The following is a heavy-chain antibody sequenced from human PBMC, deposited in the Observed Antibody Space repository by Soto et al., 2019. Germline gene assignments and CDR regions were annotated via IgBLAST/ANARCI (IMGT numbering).Heavy chain of an antibody. J-gene: IGHJ4*02. CDR1: GFTFSSFA. CDR3: AGPGYSSQDY. Sequence: GSLRLSCAASGFTFSSFALSWVRQAPGKGLEWVSAISGSGDGTDYADSVKGRFTISRDNSKNTLYLQMNSPRAEDTAVYYCAGPGYSSQDYWGQGALVTVSS. CDR2: ISGSGDGT. D-gene: IGHD5-18*01. V-gene: IGHV3-23*01.